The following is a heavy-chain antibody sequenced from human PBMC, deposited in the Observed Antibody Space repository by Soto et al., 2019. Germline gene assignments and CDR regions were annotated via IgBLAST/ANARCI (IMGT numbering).Heavy chain of an antibody. V-gene: IGHV1-46*01. J-gene: IGHJ3*02. CDR1: GYTFTSYY. CDR2: INPSGGTT. CDR3: ALLDSSGDYSYAFDI. Sequence: ASVKVSCKASGYTFTSYYMHWVRQAPGQGLEWMGIINPSGGTTSYAQKFQGRGTMTRDTSTSTVYMELSSLRSEDTAVYYCALLDSSGDYSYAFDIWGQGTMVTVSS. D-gene: IGHD3-22*01.